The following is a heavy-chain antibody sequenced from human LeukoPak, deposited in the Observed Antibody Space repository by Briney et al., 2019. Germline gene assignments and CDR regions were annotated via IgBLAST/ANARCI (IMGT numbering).Heavy chain of an antibody. Sequence: SLRLSCAASGFTLSSYWASWVRQAPRKGLECVANIMQEGSEKSYVECVKGRFTISRANAKNSLYLQMNSLRAEDTAVYYCARFTSARSSSWFDPWGQGNRVTVSS. CDR3: ARFTSARSSSWFDP. CDR1: GFTLSSYW. J-gene: IGHJ5*02. CDR2: IMQEGSEK. V-gene: IGHV3-7*01. D-gene: IGHD6-6*01.